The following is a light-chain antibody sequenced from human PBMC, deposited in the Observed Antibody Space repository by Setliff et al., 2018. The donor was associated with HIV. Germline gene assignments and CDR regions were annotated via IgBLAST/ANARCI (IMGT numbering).Light chain of an antibody. V-gene: IGLV2-23*02. Sequence: QSVLTQPASVSGSPGQSSTISCTGNSSDVGSYNLVSWYQQHPGKAPKLMIYEVSKRPSGVSNRFSGSKSGNTASLTISGLQAEDEGDYYCCSYAGSSTFYVFGTGTKVTVL. CDR2: EVS. CDR1: SSDVGSYNL. CDR3: CSYAGSSTFYV. J-gene: IGLJ1*01.